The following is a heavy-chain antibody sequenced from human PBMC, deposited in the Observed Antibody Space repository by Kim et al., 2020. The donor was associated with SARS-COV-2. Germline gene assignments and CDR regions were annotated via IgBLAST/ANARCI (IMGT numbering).Heavy chain of an antibody. Sequence: LSLTCAASGFTFSSYAMSWVRQAPGKGLEWVSAISGSGGSTYYADSVKGRFTISRDNSKNTLYLQMNSLSAEDTAVYYCAKVGRGVTRYFDYWGQGTLVTVSS. CDR1: GFTFSSYA. D-gene: IGHD3-10*01. CDR3: AKVGRGVTRYFDY. V-gene: IGHV3-23*01. CDR2: ISGSGGST. J-gene: IGHJ4*02.